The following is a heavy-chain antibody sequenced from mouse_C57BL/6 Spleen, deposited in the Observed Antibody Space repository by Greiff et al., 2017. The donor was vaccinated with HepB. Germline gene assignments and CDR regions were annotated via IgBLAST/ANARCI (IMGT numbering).Heavy chain of an antibody. CDR3: ARGPIYYGNYGAMDY. CDR1: GFTFSDYY. V-gene: IGHV5-16*01. J-gene: IGHJ4*01. Sequence: EVMLVESEGGLVQPGSSMKLSCTASGFTFSDYYMAWVRQVPEKGLEWVANINYDGSSTYYLDSLKSRFIISRDNAKNILYLQMSSLKSEDTATYYCARGPIYYGNYGAMDYWGQGTSVTVSS. D-gene: IGHD2-1*01. CDR2: INYDGSST.